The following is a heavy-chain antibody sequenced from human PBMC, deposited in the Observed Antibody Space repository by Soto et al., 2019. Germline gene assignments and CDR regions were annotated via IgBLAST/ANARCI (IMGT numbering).Heavy chain of an antibody. CDR2: IYPGDSDI. V-gene: IGHV5-51*01. CDR3: ARQAAAGKYYYAMDV. Sequence: PGESLKISCKGSGFSFTNYWIGWVRQMPGKGLEWMGDIYPGDSDIRYSPSFQGQVTISADKSINTTYLQWSSLKASDTAIYYCARQAAAGKYYYAMDVWGQGTTVTVSS. D-gene: IGHD6-13*01. CDR1: GFSFTNYW. J-gene: IGHJ6*02.